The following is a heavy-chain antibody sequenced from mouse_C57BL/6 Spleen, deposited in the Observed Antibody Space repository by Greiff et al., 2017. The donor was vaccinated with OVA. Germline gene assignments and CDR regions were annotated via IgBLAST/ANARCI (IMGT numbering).Heavy chain of an antibody. CDR2: ISYDGSN. Sequence: EVKLMDSGPGLVKPSQSLSLTCSVTGYSITSGYYWNWIRQFPGNKLEWMGYISYDGSNNYNPSLKNRISITRDTSKNQFFLKLNSVTTEDTATYYCASNYGSSGEGFAYWGQGTLVTVSA. CDR1: GYSITSGYY. D-gene: IGHD1-1*01. CDR3: ASNYGSSGEGFAY. J-gene: IGHJ3*01. V-gene: IGHV3-6*01.